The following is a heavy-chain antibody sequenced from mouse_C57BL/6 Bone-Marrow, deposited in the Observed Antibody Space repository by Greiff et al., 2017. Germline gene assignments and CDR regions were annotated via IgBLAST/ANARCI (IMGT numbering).Heavy chain of an antibody. CDR3: ARGPFPGGAMDY. Sequence: VQLQQPGAELVRPGSSVKLSCKASGYTFTSYWMDWVKQRPGQGLEWIGNIYPSDSETHYNQKFKDKATLTVDKSSSTAYMQLSSLTSEDSAVYYCARGPFPGGAMDYWGQGTSVTVSS. V-gene: IGHV1-61*01. J-gene: IGHJ4*01. CDR1: GYTFTSYW. CDR2: IYPSDSET.